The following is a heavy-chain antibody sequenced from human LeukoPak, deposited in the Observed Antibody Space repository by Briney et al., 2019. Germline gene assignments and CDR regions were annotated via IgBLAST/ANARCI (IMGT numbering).Heavy chain of an antibody. D-gene: IGHD3-22*01. CDR1: GYRFSTYW. J-gene: IGHJ4*02. CDR3: ARHPPPSHFDSSGYYFPFDY. CDR2: IYPGDSDT. Sequence: GDSLKISCKGSGYRFSTYWIGWVRQIPGKGLEWMGIIYPGDSDTRYSPSIQGQVTISADKSITTAYLQWSNLKASDTAMYYCARHPPPSHFDSSGYYFPFDYWGQGTLVTVSS. V-gene: IGHV5-51*01.